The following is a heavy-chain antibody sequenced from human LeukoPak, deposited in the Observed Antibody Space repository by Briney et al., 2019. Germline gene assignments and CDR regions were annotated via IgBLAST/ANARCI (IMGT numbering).Heavy chain of an antibody. Sequence: ASVKVSRKASGYTFTSYDINWVRQATGQGLEWMGWMNPNSGNTGYAQKFQGRVTMTRNTSISTAYMELSSLRSEDTAVYYCARYSSGWYTNWFDPWGQGTLVTVSS. CDR3: ARYSSGWYTNWFDP. D-gene: IGHD6-19*01. V-gene: IGHV1-8*01. CDR1: GYTFTSYD. J-gene: IGHJ5*02. CDR2: MNPNSGNT.